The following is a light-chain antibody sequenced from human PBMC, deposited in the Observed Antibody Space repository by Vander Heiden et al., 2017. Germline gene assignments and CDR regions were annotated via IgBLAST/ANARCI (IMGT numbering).Light chain of an antibody. J-gene: IGKJ3*01. V-gene: IGKV1-39*01. CDR1: LSISTY. CDR3: QQTFNTPQLT. Sequence: DIQLTQSPSSLSASIGDRVTITCRASLSISTYLNWYQQKQGKAPKLLIYAASSLQSGVPPRFSGSGYGTEFTLTISSLQPEDCAPYYCQQTFNTPQLTFGHGTKVNIK. CDR2: AAS.